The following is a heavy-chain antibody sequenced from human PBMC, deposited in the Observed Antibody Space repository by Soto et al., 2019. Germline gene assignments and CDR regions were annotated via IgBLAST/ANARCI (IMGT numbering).Heavy chain of an antibody. CDR2: IRTKNNDYAT. D-gene: IGHD6-6*01. CDR3: ARDRQYSSSSYYYYYMDV. V-gene: IGHV3-73*01. Sequence: GGSLRLSCAASGFTFSGSAMHWVRQASGKGLEWVGRIRTKNNDYATAYAASVEGRFTISRDDSKSTAYLQMNSLKTEDTAVYYCARDRQYSSSSYYYYYMDVWGKGTTVTVSS. CDR1: GFTFSGSA. J-gene: IGHJ6*03.